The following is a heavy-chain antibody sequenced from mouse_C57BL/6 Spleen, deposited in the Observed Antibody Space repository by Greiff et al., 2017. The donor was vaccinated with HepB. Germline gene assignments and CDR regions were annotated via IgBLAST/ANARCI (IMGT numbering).Heavy chain of an antibody. V-gene: IGHV1-69*01. D-gene: IGHD1-1*01. J-gene: IGHJ4*01. CDR3: ARRGSSPWYAMDY. Sequence: QVQLQQSGAELVMPGASVKLSCKASGYTFTSYWMHWVKQRPGQGLEWIGEIDPSDSYTNYNQKFKGKSTLTVDKSSSTAYMQLSSLTSEDSAVYYCARRGSSPWYAMDYWGQGTSVTVSS. CDR1: GYTFTSYW. CDR2: IDPSDSYT.